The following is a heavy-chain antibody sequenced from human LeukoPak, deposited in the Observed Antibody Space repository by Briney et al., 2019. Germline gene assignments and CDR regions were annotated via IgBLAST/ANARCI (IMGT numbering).Heavy chain of an antibody. J-gene: IGHJ4*02. V-gene: IGHV2-70*11. D-gene: IGHD1-1*01. Sequence: SGPTLVNPTQTLTLTCTFSGFSLSTSGMCVSWIRQPPVKALEWLARIDWDDDKYYSTSLTTRLTISKDTSKNQVVLTMTNMDPVDTATYYCARIEVATRAHFDYWGQGTLVTVSS. CDR1: GFSLSTSGMC. CDR2: IDWDDDK. CDR3: ARIEVATRAHFDY.